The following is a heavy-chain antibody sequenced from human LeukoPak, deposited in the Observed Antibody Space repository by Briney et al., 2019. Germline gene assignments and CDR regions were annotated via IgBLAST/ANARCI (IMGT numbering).Heavy chain of an antibody. CDR3: ARGWKDIVVVVAATDYYYGMDV. D-gene: IGHD2-15*01. CDR1: GGSISSSSYY. J-gene: IGHJ6*02. V-gene: IGHV4-39*07. Sequence: PSETLSLTCTVSGGSISSSSYYWGWIRQPPGKGLEWIGSIYYSGSTYYNPSLKSRVTISVDTSKNQFSLKLSSVTAADTAVYYCARGWKDIVVVVAATDYYYGMDVWGQGTTVTVSS. CDR2: IYYSGST.